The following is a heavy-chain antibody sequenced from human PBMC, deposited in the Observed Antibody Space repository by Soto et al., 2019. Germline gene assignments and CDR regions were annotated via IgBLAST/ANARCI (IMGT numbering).Heavy chain of an antibody. Sequence: QVQLVQSGAEVKKPGSSVKVSCKASGGTFSSYTISWVRQAPGQGLEWMGRIIPILGIANYAQKFQGRVTIAEDKSTSTAYMELSSLRSEDTAVYYCASPIPQRASGFLFDYWGQGTLVTVPS. J-gene: IGHJ4*02. D-gene: IGHD2-21*01. CDR3: ASPIPQRASGFLFDY. CDR2: IIPILGIA. CDR1: GGTFSSYT. V-gene: IGHV1-69*02.